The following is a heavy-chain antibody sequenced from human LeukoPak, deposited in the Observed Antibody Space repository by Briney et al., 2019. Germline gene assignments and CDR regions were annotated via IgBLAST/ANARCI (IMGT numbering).Heavy chain of an antibody. J-gene: IGHJ4*02. CDR3: TTTPYCGGNCYSVY. CDR1: GFIFSNAW. D-gene: IGHD2-21*02. V-gene: IGHV3-15*01. Sequence: GGSLRLSCAASGFIFSNAWMSWVRQAPGKGLEWVGRIQTKTDGGTTNYAAPLKGRFTISRDDSKNTLYLQINSLKTEDTAVYYCTTTPYCGGNCYSVYWGQGTLVTVSS. CDR2: IQTKTDGGTT.